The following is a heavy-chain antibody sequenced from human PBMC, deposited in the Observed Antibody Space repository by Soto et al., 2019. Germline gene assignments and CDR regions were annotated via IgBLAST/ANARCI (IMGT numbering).Heavy chain of an antibody. J-gene: IGHJ5*02. CDR2: IIPIHGIA. Sequence: QVQLVQSGAEVKKPGSSVKVSCKASGGTFSSYTISWVRQAPGQGLEWMGRIIPIHGIANYAQKFQGRVTITADKSTSTAYMELSSLRSEDTAVYYCGIVVRGVIAPTFDPWGQGTLVTVSS. V-gene: IGHV1-69*02. CDR1: GGTFSSYT. D-gene: IGHD3-10*01. CDR3: GIVVRGVIAPTFDP.